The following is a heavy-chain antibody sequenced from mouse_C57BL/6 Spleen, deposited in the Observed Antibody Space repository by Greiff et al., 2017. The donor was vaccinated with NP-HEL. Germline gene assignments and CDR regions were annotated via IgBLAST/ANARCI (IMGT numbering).Heavy chain of an antibody. Sequence: VQLQQSGPELVKPGASVKISCKASGYTFTDYYMNWVKQSHGKSLEWIGDINPNNGGTSYNQKFKGKATLTVDKSSSTAYMELRSLTSEDSAVYYCAKTAQAIAMDYWGQGTSVTVPS. V-gene: IGHV1-26*01. CDR1: GYTFTDYY. CDR2: INPNNGGT. J-gene: IGHJ4*01. CDR3: AKTAQAIAMDY. D-gene: IGHD3-2*02.